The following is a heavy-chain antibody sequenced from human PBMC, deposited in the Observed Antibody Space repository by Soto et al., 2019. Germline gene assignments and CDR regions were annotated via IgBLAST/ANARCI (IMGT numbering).Heavy chain of an antibody. J-gene: IGHJ5*02. CDR1: GGSISSYY. CDR3: ARGPNGDHDWWFDP. CDR2: IYYSGST. D-gene: IGHD4-17*01. V-gene: IGHV4-59*01. Sequence: SETLSLTCTVSGGSISSYYWSWIRQPPGKGLEWIGYIYYSGSTNYNPSLKSRVTISVDTSKNQFSLKLSSVTAADTAVYYCARGPNGDHDWWFDPWGQGTLVTVSS.